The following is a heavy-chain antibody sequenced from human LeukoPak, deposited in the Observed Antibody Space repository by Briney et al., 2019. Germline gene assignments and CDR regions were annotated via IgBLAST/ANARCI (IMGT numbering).Heavy chain of an antibody. D-gene: IGHD5-18*01. CDR1: GFTFSSYA. CDR2: ISGSGGSA. CDR3: AKEGSYGLGYFDY. V-gene: IGHV3-23*01. J-gene: IGHJ4*02. Sequence: GGSLRLSCAASGFTFSSYAMSWVRQAPGKGLEWVSHISGSGGSAYYADSVKGRFTISRDNSKNTLYVQMNSLRAEDTAVYYCAKEGSYGLGYFDYWGQGTLVTVSS.